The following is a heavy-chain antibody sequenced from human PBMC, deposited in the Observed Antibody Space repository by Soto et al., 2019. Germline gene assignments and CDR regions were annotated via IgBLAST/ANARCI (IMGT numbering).Heavy chain of an antibody. D-gene: IGHD7-27*01. CDR1: GFAITNYE. CDR2: IGRSGSPI. Sequence: EVQLVESGGGLVQPGGSLRLSCAAHGFAITNYEMNWIRQAPGKGLEWVSYIGRSGSPIYYTAFVKGRFTISTASAKNSLSLQMDSLRAEDTVLYYCARDPGTLGSTDAFDIWGQGTVVNVSS. CDR3: ARDPGTLGSTDAFDI. V-gene: IGHV3-48*03. J-gene: IGHJ3*02.